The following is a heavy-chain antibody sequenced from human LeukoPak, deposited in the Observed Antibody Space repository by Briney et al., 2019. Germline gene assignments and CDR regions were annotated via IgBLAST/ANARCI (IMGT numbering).Heavy chain of an antibody. D-gene: IGHD5-18*01. Sequence: SETLSLTCAVSGGSLSSGGYSWSWIRQPPGTGLEWIGYIYHSGSTYYNPSLKSRVTISVDRSKNQFSLKLSSVTAADTAVYYCASSGGYSYGPDYWGQGTLVTVSS. CDR2: IYHSGST. CDR1: GGSLSSGGYS. V-gene: IGHV4-30-2*01. CDR3: ASSGGYSYGPDY. J-gene: IGHJ4*02.